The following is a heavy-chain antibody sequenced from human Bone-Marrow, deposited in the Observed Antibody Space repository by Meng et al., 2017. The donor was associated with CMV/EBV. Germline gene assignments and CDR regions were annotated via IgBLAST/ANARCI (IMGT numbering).Heavy chain of an antibody. CDR3: AKDLLLFGGANAYFDY. J-gene: IGHJ4*02. Sequence: GESLKISCAASGFTFDNYGMHWVRQTPGKGLEWVAFIRHDGTNKYYGDSVKGRFTISRDNSKNTVYLQMNSLRPEETAIYYCAKDLLLFGGANAYFDYWGQGTLVTVYS. CDR2: IRHDGTNK. D-gene: IGHD3-16*01. V-gene: IGHV3-30*02. CDR1: GFTFDNYG.